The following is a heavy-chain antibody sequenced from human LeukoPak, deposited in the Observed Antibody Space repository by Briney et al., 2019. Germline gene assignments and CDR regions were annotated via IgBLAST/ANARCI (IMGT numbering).Heavy chain of an antibody. J-gene: IGHJ4*02. V-gene: IGHV1-2*02. D-gene: IGHD2-2*01. CDR1: GYTFTGYY. CDR3: ARSGRIVVVPAAIGY. CDR2: INPNSGGT. Sequence: ASAKVSCKASGYTFTGYYMHWVRQAPGQGLEWMGWINPNSGGTNYAQKFQGRVTMTRDTSISTAYMELSRLRSDDTAVYYCARSGRIVVVPAAIGYWGQGTLVTVSS.